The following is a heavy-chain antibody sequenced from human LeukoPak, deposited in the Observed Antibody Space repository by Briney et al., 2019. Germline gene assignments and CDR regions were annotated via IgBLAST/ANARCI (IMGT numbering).Heavy chain of an antibody. Sequence: GASVKVSCKVSGYTLTELSMHWVRQAPGQGLEWMGIINPSGGSTSYAQKFQGRVTMTRDTSTSTVYMELSSLRSEDTAVYYCARVAATGGNWFDPWGQGTLVTVSS. CDR2: INPSGGST. J-gene: IGHJ5*02. CDR3: ARVAATGGNWFDP. CDR1: GYTLTELS. D-gene: IGHD2-15*01. V-gene: IGHV1-46*01.